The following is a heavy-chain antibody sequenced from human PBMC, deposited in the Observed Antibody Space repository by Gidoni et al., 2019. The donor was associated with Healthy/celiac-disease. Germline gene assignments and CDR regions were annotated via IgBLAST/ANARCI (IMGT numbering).Heavy chain of an antibody. CDR2: ISGSGGST. Sequence: EVQLLESGGGLVQPGGPLRLSCAAPGFTFSRYAMSWVRQAPGKGLEWVSAISGSGGSTYYEDSVKGRFTISRDNSKNTLYLQMNSLRAEDTAVYYCATQQWLVGGAFDIWGQGTMVTVSS. CDR1: GFTFSRYA. J-gene: IGHJ3*02. CDR3: ATQQWLVGGAFDI. D-gene: IGHD6-19*01. V-gene: IGHV3-23*01.